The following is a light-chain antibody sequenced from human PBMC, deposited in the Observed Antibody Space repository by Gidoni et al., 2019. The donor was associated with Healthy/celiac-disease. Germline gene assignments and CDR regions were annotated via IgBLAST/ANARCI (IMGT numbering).Light chain of an antibody. CDR1: QSVSSSY. Sequence: EIVLTQSPGTLSLSPGERATLSCRASQSVSSSYLAWYQQKPGQAPRLLISGASSRATGIQDRFSGSGSGTDFTLTISRLEPEDFAVYYCQQYGSSPWTFGQGTKVEIK. CDR3: QQYGSSPWT. V-gene: IGKV3-20*01. CDR2: GAS. J-gene: IGKJ1*01.